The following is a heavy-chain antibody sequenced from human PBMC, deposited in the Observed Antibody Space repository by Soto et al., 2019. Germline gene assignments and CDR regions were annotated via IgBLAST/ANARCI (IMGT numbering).Heavy chain of an antibody. CDR3: ARGNYSLDGVSTFVSYDDY. V-gene: IGHV4-34*01. Sequence: SETLSLTCAVYGGCFSGYYWRWIRQPPGKGLEWIGEINHSGSSNYNPSLKSRVTISVDTSKNQFSLNLSSVTAADTAVYYCARGNYSLDGVSTFVSYDDYWGQETLVTVSS. CDR1: GGCFSGYY. J-gene: IGHJ4*02. D-gene: IGHD5-12*01. CDR2: INHSGSS.